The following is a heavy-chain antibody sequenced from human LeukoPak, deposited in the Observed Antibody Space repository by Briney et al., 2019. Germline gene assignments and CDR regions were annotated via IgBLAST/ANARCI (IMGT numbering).Heavy chain of an antibody. V-gene: IGHV3-30-3*01. D-gene: IGHD3-10*01. CDR3: ARDQWFGDHYGMDV. CDR2: ISYDGSNK. CDR1: GFTFSSYA. Sequence: GRSLRLSCAASGFTFSSYAMHWVRQAPGKGLEWAAVISYDGSNKYYADSVKGRFTISRDNSKNTLYLQMNSLRAEDTAVYYCARDQWFGDHYGMDVWGQGTTVTVSS. J-gene: IGHJ6*02.